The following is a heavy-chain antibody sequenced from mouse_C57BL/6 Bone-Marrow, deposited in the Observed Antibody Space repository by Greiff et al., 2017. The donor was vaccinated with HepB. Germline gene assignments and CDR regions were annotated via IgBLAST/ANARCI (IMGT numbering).Heavy chain of an antibody. Sequence: QVQLQQSGAELARPGASVKLSCKASGYTFTSYGISWVKQRTGQGLEWIGEIYPRSGNTYYNEKFKGKATLTADKSSSTAYMELRSLTSEDSAVYFCARGGLWHPIFFAYWGQGTLVTVSA. CDR2: IYPRSGNT. V-gene: IGHV1-81*01. D-gene: IGHD6-5*01. CDR3: ARGGLWHPIFFAY. J-gene: IGHJ3*01. CDR1: GYTFTSYG.